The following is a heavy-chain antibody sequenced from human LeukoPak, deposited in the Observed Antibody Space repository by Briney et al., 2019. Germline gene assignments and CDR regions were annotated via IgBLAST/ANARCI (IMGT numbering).Heavy chain of an antibody. CDR1: GCIFTRYY. CDR2: INPDSGAT. D-gene: IGHD1-26*01. CDR3: ATVRELQFHY. V-gene: IGHV1-2*02. Sequence: ASVTVSCKASGCIFTRYYIHWVRQAPGQGLEWMGWINPDSGATYYSQKVQARVKMTRGTSISTAYMELSTLRSDDTAVYYCATVRELQFHYWSQGTLVTVSS. J-gene: IGHJ4*02.